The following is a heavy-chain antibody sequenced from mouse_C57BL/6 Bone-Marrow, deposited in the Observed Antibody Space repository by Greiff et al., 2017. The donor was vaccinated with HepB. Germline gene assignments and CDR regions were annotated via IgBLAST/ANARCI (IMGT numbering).Heavy chain of an antibody. Sequence: QVQLQQSGAELARPGASVKLSCKASGYTFTSYGISWVKQRTGQGLEWIGEIYPRSGNTYYNEKFKGKATLTADKSSSTAYMELRSLTSEDSAVYFCARRPRNPYLYFEVWGTGTTVTVSS. CDR1: GYTFTSYG. CDR3: ARRPRNPYLYFEV. CDR2: IYPRSGNT. V-gene: IGHV1-81*01. D-gene: IGHD6-1*01. J-gene: IGHJ1*03.